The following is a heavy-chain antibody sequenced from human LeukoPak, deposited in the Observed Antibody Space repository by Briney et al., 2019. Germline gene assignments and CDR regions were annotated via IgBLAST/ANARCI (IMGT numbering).Heavy chain of an antibody. D-gene: IGHD3-3*01. CDR2: INPNSGGT. J-gene: IGHJ4*02. CDR3: ARGGADYDFWSGYFDY. Sequence: ASVKVSCKASGYTFTRYYMHWVPQAPGQGLEWMGRINPNSGGTNYAQKFQGRVTMTRDTSISTAYMQLSRLRSDDTAVYYCARGGADYDFWSGYFDYWGQGTLVTVTS. V-gene: IGHV1-2*06. CDR1: GYTFTRYY.